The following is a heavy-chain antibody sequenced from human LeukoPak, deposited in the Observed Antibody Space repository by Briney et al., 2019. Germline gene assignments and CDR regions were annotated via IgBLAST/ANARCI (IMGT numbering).Heavy chain of an antibody. CDR1: GFNFGDYY. J-gene: IGHJ4*02. CDR2: IRQDGSDV. Sequence: GGSLRLSCVPSGFNFGDYYMSWARHAPGKGLEWVADIRQDGSDVYNVDSVRGRFTISRDNAKNSLFLQMNSLKDEDTAVYYCARDGSGSDFSLDYWGQGTLVTVSS. V-gene: IGHV3-7*04. CDR3: ARDGSGSDFSLDY. D-gene: IGHD3-10*01.